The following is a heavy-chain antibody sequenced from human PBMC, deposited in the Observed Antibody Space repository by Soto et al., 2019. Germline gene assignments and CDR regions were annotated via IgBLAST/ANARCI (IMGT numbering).Heavy chain of an antibody. V-gene: IGHV4-34*01. CDR3: ARVGVVVAATSWFDP. CDR2: INHSGST. Sequence: SETLSLTCAVYGGSFSGSYWGWIRQPPGKGLEWIGEINHSGSTNYNPSLKSRVTISVDTSKNQFSLKLSSVTAADTAVYYCARVGVVVAATSWFDPWGQGTLVTVSS. J-gene: IGHJ5*02. CDR1: GGSFSGSY. D-gene: IGHD2-15*01.